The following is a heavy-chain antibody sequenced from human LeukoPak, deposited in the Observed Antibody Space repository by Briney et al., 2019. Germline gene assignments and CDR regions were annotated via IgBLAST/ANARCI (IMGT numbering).Heavy chain of an antibody. D-gene: IGHD3-22*01. CDR2: ISGSGGST. V-gene: IGHV3-23*01. CDR1: EFSFSAAW. CDR3: AKQTYYYDSSGSP. Sequence: GGSLRLSCAVSEFSFSAAWMSWVRQAPGKGLEWVSAISGSGGSTYYADSVKGRFTISRDNSKNTLYLQMNSLRAEDTAVYYCAKQTYYYDSSGSPWGQGTLVTVSS. J-gene: IGHJ5*02.